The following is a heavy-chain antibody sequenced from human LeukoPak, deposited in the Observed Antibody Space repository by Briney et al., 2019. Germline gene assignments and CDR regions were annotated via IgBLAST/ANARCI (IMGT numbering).Heavy chain of an antibody. J-gene: IGHJ4*02. D-gene: IGHD6-19*01. V-gene: IGHV4-30-2*01. CDR2: IYHSGST. CDR3: GSLAVADRPDY. CDR1: GGSISSGGYS. Sequence: SETLSLTCAVSGGSISSGGYSWSWIRQPPGKGLEWIGYIYHSGSTYYNPSLKSRVTISVDRSKNQFSLKLSSVTAADTAVYYCGSLAVADRPDYWGQGTLVTVSS.